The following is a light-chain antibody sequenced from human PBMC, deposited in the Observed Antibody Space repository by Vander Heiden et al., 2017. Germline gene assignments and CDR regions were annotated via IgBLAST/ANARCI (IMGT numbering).Light chain of an antibody. CDR1: RSVANY. CDR2: AAS. V-gene: IGKV1-39*01. J-gene: IGKJ4*01. CDR3: QQLYSIPLT. Sequence: DIQMTQYPSSLYASVGDTVTITCRASRSVANYLNWYQHKPGDAPKVLIYAASSLQSGVPSRFNGSGSGTDFTLSIISMRPEDFATYFCQQLYSIPLTFGGGTKVEIK.